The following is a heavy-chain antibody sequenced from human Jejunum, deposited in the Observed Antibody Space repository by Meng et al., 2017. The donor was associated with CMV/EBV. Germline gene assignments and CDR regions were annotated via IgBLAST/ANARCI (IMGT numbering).Heavy chain of an antibody. V-gene: IGHV3-21*01. J-gene: IGHJ4*02. D-gene: IGHD2-2*01. CDR3: ASGFCGSTTCYREFDY. CDR2: ISTHSSYI. CDR1: FISYT. Sequence: FISYTMSWVRQVPGKGLEWVSSISTHSSYISYADSVKGRFTITRDNAKNSLYLQMDSLRAEDTAVYYCASGFCGSTTCYREFDYWGQGTLVTVSS.